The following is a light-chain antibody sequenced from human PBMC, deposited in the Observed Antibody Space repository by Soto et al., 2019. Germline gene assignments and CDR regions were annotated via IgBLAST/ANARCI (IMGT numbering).Light chain of an antibody. Sequence: PGERASLSCRASQSISGRYLAWYQQKPGQAPRLLIYDASSRATGIPDRFSGSGSGTDFTLTISRLDPEDFAVYYCHQSGSSPLTFGPGTKV. V-gene: IGKV3-20*01. J-gene: IGKJ3*01. CDR3: HQSGSSPLT. CDR2: DAS. CDR1: QSISGRY.